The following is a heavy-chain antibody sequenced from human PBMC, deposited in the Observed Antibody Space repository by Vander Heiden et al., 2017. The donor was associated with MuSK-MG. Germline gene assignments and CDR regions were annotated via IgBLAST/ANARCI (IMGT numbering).Heavy chain of an antibody. Sequence: SWVRQAPGKGLEWVGRIKSKTDGGTTDYAAPVKGRFTISRDDSKNTLYLQMNSLKTEDTAVYYCTTDQFGRVTTVTTIFDYWGQGTLVTVSS. CDR2: IKSKTDGGTT. CDR3: TTDQFGRVTTVTTIFDY. D-gene: IGHD4-17*01. V-gene: IGHV3-15*01. J-gene: IGHJ4*02.